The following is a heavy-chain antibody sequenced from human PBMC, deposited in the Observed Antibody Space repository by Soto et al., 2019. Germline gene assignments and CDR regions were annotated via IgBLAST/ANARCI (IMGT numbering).Heavy chain of an antibody. CDR3: AREGADSHSYYYGTDV. D-gene: IGHD3-16*01. V-gene: IGHV4-30-4*08. CDR1: GGSISSGYSG. CDR2: IYYSGST. J-gene: IGHJ6*02. Sequence: TLSLLCTVSGGSISSGYSGWSWIRQSPGKVLEWIVYIYYSGSTYYNPSLGSRVTMSVDTSKNQFSLKLNSVTAADTAVYYCAREGADSHSYYYGTDVWGQGTTVTVSS.